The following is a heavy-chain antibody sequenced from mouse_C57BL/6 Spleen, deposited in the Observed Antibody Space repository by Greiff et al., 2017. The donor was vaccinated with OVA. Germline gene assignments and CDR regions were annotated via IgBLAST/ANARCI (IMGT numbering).Heavy chain of an antibody. J-gene: IGHJ1*03. V-gene: IGHV1-19*01. CDR3: ARRGSKGYFDV. CDR1: GYTFTDYY. CDR2: INPYNGGT. Sequence: EVQLQQSGPVLVKPGASVKMSCKASGYTFTDYYMNWVKQSHGKSLEWIGVINPYNGGTSYNQKFKGKATLTVDKSSSTAYMELNSLTSEDSAVYYCARRGSKGYFDVWGTGTTVTVSS. D-gene: IGHD2-5*01.